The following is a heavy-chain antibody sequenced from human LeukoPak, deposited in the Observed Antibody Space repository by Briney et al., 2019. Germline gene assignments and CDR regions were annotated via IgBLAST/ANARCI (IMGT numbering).Heavy chain of an antibody. V-gene: IGHV1-8*01. Sequence: GASVKVSCKASGYTFTSYDINWVRQATGQGLEWMGWMNPNSGNTGYAQKFQGRVTMTRNTSISTAYMELSSLRSEDTAEYYCARGRRVYGGSFDYWGQGTLVTVSS. CDR3: ARGRRVYGGSFDY. CDR1: GYTFTSYD. J-gene: IGHJ4*02. CDR2: MNPNSGNT. D-gene: IGHD4-23*01.